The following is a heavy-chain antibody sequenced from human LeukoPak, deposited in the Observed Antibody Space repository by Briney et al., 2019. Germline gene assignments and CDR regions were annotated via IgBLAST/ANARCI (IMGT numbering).Heavy chain of an antibody. CDR2: IYYSGNT. Sequence: SSETLSLTCTVSGDSISNYYWSWIRQPPGKGLEWIGYIYYSGNTDYNPSLKSRVTISVDTSKNQFSLRLNSVTAADTAVYYCARYWNEALFAFDIWGQGTMATVSS. D-gene: IGHD2/OR15-2a*01. J-gene: IGHJ3*02. V-gene: IGHV4-59*01. CDR1: GDSISNYY. CDR3: ARYWNEALFAFDI.